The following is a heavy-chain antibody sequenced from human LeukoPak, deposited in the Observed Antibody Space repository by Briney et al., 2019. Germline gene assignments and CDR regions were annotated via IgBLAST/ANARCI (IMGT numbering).Heavy chain of an antibody. D-gene: IGHD3-3*01. CDR2: IIPIFGTA. V-gene: IGHV1-69*13. CDR1: GGTFSSYA. Sequence: ASVKVSCKASGGTFSSYAISWVRQAPGQGLEWMGGIIPIFGTANYAQKFQGRVTITADESTSTAYMELSSLRSEDTAVYYCARDQKGELFGVVIGSGPPNWFDPRGQGALVTVSS. J-gene: IGHJ5*02. CDR3: ARDQKGELFGVVIGSGPPNWFDP.